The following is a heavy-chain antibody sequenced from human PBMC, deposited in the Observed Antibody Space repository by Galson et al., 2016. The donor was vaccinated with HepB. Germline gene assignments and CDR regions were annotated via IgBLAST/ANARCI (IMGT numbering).Heavy chain of an antibody. J-gene: IGHJ6*02. D-gene: IGHD5-18*01. CDR2: ISYDGSNK. CDR1: GFTFSSYG. Sequence: LRLSCAASGFTFSSYGMHWVRQAPGKGLEWVAVISYDGSNKYYADSVKGRLTISRDNSKNTLYLQMSSLRAEDTAVYYCAKALCPYVDTTMVNCAGMVVGGQGTTVTVSS. CDR3: AKALCPYVDTTMVNCAGMVV. V-gene: IGHV3-30*18.